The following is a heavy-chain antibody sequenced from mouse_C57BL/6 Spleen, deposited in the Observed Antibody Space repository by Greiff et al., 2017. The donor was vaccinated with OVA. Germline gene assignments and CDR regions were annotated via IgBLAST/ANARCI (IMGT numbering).Heavy chain of an antibody. CDR2: IDPSDSET. CDR3: ARGYGYDVPYYAMDY. Sequence: QVQLKQPGAELVRPGSSVKLSCKASGYTFTSYWMHWVKQRPIQGLEWIGNIDPSDSETHYNQKFKDKATLTVDKSSSTAYMQLSSLTSEDSSVYYGARGYGYDVPYYAMDYWGQGTSVTVSS. CDR1: GYTFTSYW. D-gene: IGHD2-2*01. J-gene: IGHJ4*01. V-gene: IGHV1-52*01.